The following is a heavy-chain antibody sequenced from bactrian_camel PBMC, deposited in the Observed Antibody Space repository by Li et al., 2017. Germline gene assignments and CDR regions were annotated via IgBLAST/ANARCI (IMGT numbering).Heavy chain of an antibody. J-gene: IGHJ6*01. CDR2: IDKRGVT. Sequence: DVQLVESGGGSVESGGSLTLSCSASGYAFSTHCVGWFRQAPGKEREEVAGIDKRGVTSYGDSVKGRFFISQDNAKNSLNLQINSLQSEDTAMYYCAADLFLYGLGCDPQAIPDFRYRGQGTQVTVS. CDR3: AADLFLYGLGCDPQAIPDFRY. V-gene: IGHV3S67*01. D-gene: IGHD5*01. CDR1: GYAFSTHC.